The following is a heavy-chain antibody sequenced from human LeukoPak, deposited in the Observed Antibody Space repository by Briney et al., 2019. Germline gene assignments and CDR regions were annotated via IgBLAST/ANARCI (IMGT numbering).Heavy chain of an antibody. D-gene: IGHD5-24*01. J-gene: IGHJ3*02. CDR1: GFTLSTYA. CDR3: ARGRDGAFDI. V-gene: IGHV3-74*03. Sequence: GGSLRLSCAASGFTLSTYAMHWVRQAPGKGLVWVSCIKSDGSSTTFADSVKGRFTISRDNAKNTLYLQMNSLRVEDTAVYYCARGRDGAFDIWGQGTMVTASS. CDR2: IKSDGSST.